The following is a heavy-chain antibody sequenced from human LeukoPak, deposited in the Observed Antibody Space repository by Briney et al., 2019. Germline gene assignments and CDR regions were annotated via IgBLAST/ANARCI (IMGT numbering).Heavy chain of an antibody. V-gene: IGHV3-7*03. CDR2: IKQDGSEK. Sequence: GGSLRLSCAASGFTFSSDWMSWVRQAPGKGLEWVANIKQDGSEKYYVDSVKGRFTISRDNAKNSLYLQMNSLRAEDTAVYYCAREDTAMGYYYYYGMDVWGKGTTVTVSS. CDR3: AREDTAMGYYYYYGMDV. D-gene: IGHD5-18*01. J-gene: IGHJ6*04. CDR1: GFTFSSDW.